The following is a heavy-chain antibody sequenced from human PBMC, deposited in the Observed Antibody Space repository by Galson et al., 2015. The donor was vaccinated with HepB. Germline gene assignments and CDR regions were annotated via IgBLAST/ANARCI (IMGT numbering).Heavy chain of an antibody. CDR1: GFILSDYG. D-gene: IGHD2-15*01. J-gene: IGHJ4*02. CDR2: INNDGSDR. V-gene: IGHV3-74*01. Sequence: SCKASGFILSDYGMHWVRQVPGKGLVWVSRINNDGSDRTYADSVKGRFTISRDNARNTLYLQMNSLRAEDTALYFCARESAVVVAATNWGQGVLVTVSS. CDR3: ARESAVVVAATN.